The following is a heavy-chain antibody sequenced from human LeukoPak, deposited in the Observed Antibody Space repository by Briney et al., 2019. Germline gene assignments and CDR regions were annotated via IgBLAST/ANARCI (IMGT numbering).Heavy chain of an antibody. CDR1: GFTLSSYA. CDR2: IYSGGGT. J-gene: IGHJ4*02. Sequence: PGGSLRLSCAASGFTLSSYAMSWVRQAPGKGLEWVSVIYSGGGTFYADSVKGRFTISRDDSKNTLYLQMNSLRAEDTAVYYCANSRNSNYWDYWGQGTLVTVSS. D-gene: IGHD4-11*01. CDR3: ANSRNSNYWDY. V-gene: IGHV3-23*03.